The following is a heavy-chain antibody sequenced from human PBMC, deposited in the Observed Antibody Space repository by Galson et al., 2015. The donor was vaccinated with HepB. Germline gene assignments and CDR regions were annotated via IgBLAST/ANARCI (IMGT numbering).Heavy chain of an antibody. Sequence: SVKVSCKASGYTFTSYGISWVRQAPGQGLEWMGWISAYNGNTNYAQKLQGRVTMTTDTSTSTAYMELRSLRSDDTAVYYCARYPGQQLATGGYYYYGVDVWGQGTTVTVSS. CDR3: ARYPGQQLATGGYYYYGVDV. CDR1: GYTFTSYG. J-gene: IGHJ6*02. CDR2: ISAYNGNT. D-gene: IGHD6-13*01. V-gene: IGHV1-18*04.